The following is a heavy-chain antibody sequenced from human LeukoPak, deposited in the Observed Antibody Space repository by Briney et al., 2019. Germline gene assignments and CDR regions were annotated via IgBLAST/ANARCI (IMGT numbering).Heavy chain of an antibody. CDR1: GYSFTSYW. D-gene: IGHD6-13*01. J-gene: IGHJ3*02. CDR3: ARAIIIAAVGSAFDI. Sequence: LGESLKISCKGSGYSFTSYWIGWVRQMPGKGLEWMGIIYPGDSDTRYSPSSQGQVTISADKSISTAYLQWSSLKASDTAMYYCARAIIIAAVGSAFDIWGQGTMVTVSS. CDR2: IYPGDSDT. V-gene: IGHV5-51*01.